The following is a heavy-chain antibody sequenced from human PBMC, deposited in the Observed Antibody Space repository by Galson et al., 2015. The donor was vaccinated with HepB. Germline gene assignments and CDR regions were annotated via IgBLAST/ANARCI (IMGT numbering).Heavy chain of an antibody. V-gene: IGHV1-69*04. D-gene: IGHD6-19*01. Sequence: SVKVSCKASGGTFSSYAISWVRQAPGQGLEWMGRIIPILGIANYAQKFQGRVTITADKSTSTAYMELSSLRSEDTAVYYCARTSVAGTAEKPEGFDYWGQGTLVTVSS. CDR1: GGTFSSYA. J-gene: IGHJ4*02. CDR3: ARTSVAGTAEKPEGFDY. CDR2: IIPILGIA.